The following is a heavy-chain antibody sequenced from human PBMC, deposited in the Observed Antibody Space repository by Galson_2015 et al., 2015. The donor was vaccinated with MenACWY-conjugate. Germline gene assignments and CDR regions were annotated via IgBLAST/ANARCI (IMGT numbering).Heavy chain of an antibody. Sequence: SVKVSCKASGFTFSYSAVQWLRQARGQRPEWIGWIALGTGKTEYAQNFREKVTITRDMSTSTAYMELTRLKDEDTAVYYCAAAVAAAGFLDTPGFDYWGQGSLVTVSS. J-gene: IGHJ4*02. V-gene: IGHV1-58*01. CDR3: AAAVAAAGFLDTPGFDY. CDR2: IALGTGKT. D-gene: IGHD6-13*01. CDR1: GFTFSYSA.